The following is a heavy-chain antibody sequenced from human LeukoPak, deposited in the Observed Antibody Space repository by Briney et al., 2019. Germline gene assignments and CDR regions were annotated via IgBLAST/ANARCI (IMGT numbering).Heavy chain of an antibody. CDR1: ELSFKTYS. D-gene: IGHD1-1*01. J-gene: IGHJ3*02. CDR3: ARDVTSPGAFDI. CDR2: ISLAGTYI. V-gene: IGHV3-21*01. Sequence: PGGSLRLSCATSELSFKTYSMNCLRQSPGKGLEWVASISLAGTYIDYADSVKGRFTISRDNAKNSLYLQMNSLRAEDTAVYYCARDVTSPGAFDIWGQGTMVTVSS.